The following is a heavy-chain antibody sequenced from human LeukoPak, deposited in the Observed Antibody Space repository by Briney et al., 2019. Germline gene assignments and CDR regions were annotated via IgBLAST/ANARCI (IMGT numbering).Heavy chain of an antibody. CDR3: ARRSLVAATRRPFDY. CDR1: GGSFSGYY. CDR2: INHSGST. J-gene: IGHJ4*02. Sequence: SETLSLTCAVYGGSFSGYYWSWIRQPPGEGLEWIGEINHSGSTNYNPSLKSRVTISVDTSKNQFSLKLSSVTAADTAVYYCARRSLVAATRRPFDYWGQGTLVTVSS. V-gene: IGHV4-34*01. D-gene: IGHD2-15*01.